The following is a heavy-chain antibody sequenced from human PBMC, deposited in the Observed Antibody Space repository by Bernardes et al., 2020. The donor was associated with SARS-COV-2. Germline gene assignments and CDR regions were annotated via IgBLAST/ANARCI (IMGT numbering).Heavy chain of an antibody. Sequence: ASVKVSCKASGYTFTTYGITWVRQAPGQGPEWMGWMSADSGESNYAQKLRGRVTMTTDTSTSTAYMDLSSLRSDHTAVYYCARVRYSSSSHWDFDLWGRGNLVIVSS. CDR3: ARVRYSSSSHWDFDL. V-gene: IGHV1-18*01. CDR2: MSADSGES. D-gene: IGHD6-6*01. CDR1: GYTFTTYG. J-gene: IGHJ2*01.